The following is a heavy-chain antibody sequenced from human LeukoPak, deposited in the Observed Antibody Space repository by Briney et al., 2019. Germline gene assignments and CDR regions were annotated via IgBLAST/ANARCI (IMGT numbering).Heavy chain of an antibody. D-gene: IGHD6-19*01. CDR1: GFTFSSYS. CDR2: ISSSSSYI. V-gene: IGHV3-21*01. Sequence: GGSLRLSCAASGFTFSSYSMNWVRQAPGKGLEWVSSISSSSSYIYYAGSVKGRFTISRDNAKNSLYLQMNSLRAEDTAVYYCARDSGIAVAGTRWGQGTLVTVSS. J-gene: IGHJ4*02. CDR3: ARDSGIAVAGTR.